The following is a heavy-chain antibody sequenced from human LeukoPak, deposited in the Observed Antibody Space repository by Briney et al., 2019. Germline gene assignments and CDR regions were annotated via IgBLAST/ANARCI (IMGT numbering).Heavy chain of an antibody. J-gene: IGHJ4*02. Sequence: ASVKVSCKASGYTFTSYDINWVRQATGQGLEWMGWMNPNSGNTDYAQKFQGRVTMTRNTSISTAYMDLSSLRSEDTAVYYCARGPRYGYGLSSGWFDYWGQGTLVTVSS. CDR2: MNPNSGNT. CDR3: ARGPRYGYGLSSGWFDY. D-gene: IGHD6-19*01. V-gene: IGHV1-8*01. CDR1: GYTFTSYD.